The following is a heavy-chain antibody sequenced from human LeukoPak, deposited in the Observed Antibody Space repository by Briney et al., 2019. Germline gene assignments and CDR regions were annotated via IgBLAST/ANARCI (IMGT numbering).Heavy chain of an antibody. CDR3: ARSLTGYSSSEH. CDR2: FDPEEGKT. J-gene: IGHJ4*02. V-gene: IGHV1-24*01. Sequence: ASVKVSCKVSGYRLNELSIHWVRQGPGKGLEWMGGFDPEEGKTIYAQKLQGRVTMTTDTSTSTAYMELRSLRSDDTAVYYCARSLTGYSSSEHWGQGTLVTVSS. CDR1: GYRLNELS. D-gene: IGHD6-13*01.